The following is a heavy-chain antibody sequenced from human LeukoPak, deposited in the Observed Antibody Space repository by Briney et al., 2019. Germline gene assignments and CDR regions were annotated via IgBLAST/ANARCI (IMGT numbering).Heavy chain of an antibody. CDR1: GFTYSRYA. CDR3: VNDGSGTSYPYYFEH. V-gene: IGHV3-64D*06. Sequence: PGRSLRLSCSASGFTYSRYARHGLRQAPGKGLEYVSAISSNGGSTYYADSVKGRFTISRDNSKNTLYLQMRSLRAEDTAVYYCVNDGSGTSYPYYFEHWVRETLVTVSS. D-gene: IGHD3-10*01. J-gene: IGHJ4*02. CDR2: ISSNGGST.